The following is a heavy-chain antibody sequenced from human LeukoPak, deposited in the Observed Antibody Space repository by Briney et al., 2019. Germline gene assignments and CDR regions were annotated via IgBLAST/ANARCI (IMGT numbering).Heavy chain of an antibody. CDR1: GFTFSSYG. CDR3: ARERSSCYTGFCYYYYYMDV. D-gene: IGHD2-2*02. V-gene: IGHV3-33*01. J-gene: IGHJ6*03. Sequence: GGSLRLSCAASGFTFSSYGMHWVRQAPGKGLEWVAVIWYDGSNKYYADSVKGRFTISRDNSKNTLYLQMNSLRAEDTAEYYCARERSSCYTGFCYYYYYMDVWGKGTTVTVSS. CDR2: IWYDGSNK.